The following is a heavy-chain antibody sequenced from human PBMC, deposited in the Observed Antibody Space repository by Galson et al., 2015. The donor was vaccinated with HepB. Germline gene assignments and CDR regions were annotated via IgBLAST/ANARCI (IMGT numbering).Heavy chain of an antibody. J-gene: IGHJ3*02. CDR1: GGTFSSYA. Sequence: SVKVSCKASGGTFSSYAISWVRQAPGQGLEWMGGIIPIFGTANYAQKFQGRVTITADESTSTAYMELSSLRSEDTAVYYCARVEEDSNYGGDAFDIWGQGTMVTVSS. V-gene: IGHV1-69*13. CDR3: ARVEEDSNYGGDAFDI. CDR2: IIPIFGTA. D-gene: IGHD4-11*01.